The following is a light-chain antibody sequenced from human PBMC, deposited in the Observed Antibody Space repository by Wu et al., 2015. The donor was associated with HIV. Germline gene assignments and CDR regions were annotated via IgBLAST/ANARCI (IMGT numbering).Light chain of an antibody. CDR1: QSVSSN. CDR3: QQYNNWPLWT. Sequence: EIVMTQSPATLSLSPGERATLSCRASQSVSSNLAWYQQKPGQAPRLLIYGASTRATGIPARFSGSGSATEFTLTISNMQSEDFAVYYCQQYNNWPLWTFGQGTKVEIK. J-gene: IGKJ1*01. CDR2: GAS. V-gene: IGKV3-15*01.